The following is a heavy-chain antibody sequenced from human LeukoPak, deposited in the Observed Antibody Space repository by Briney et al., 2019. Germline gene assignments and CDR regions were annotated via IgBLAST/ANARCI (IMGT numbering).Heavy chain of an antibody. J-gene: IGHJ4*02. CDR2: IYYSGST. CDR1: GGSISSGSYY. V-gene: IGHV4-39*01. D-gene: IGHD2-8*01. CDR3: ARNNTLMMYPRGGEDKGFDY. Sequence: SETLSLTCTVSGGSISSGSYYWGWIRQPPGGGLEWIGSIYYSGSTHYNPSLKSRVTISVDTSKNEFSLKLSSVTAADTAVYYCARNNTLMMYPRGGEDKGFDYWGQGTLVTVSS.